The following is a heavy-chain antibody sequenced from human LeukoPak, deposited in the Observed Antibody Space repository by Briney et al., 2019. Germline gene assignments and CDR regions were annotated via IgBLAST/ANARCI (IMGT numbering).Heavy chain of an antibody. CDR1: GYTFTTYD. CDR2: MNPNTGNT. Sequence: ASVKVSCKASGYTFTTYDIAWVRQAAGQGLEWMGWMNPNTGNTGYAQRLQGRVTMTTDTSTSTAYMELRSLRSDDTAVYYCARDSSSWSEPDYWGQGTLVTVSS. D-gene: IGHD6-13*01. J-gene: IGHJ4*02. CDR3: ARDSSSWSEPDY. V-gene: IGHV1-8*01.